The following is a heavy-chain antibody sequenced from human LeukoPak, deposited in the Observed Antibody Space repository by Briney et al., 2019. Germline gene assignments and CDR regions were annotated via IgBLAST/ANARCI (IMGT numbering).Heavy chain of an antibody. V-gene: IGHV4-61*02. J-gene: IGHJ4*02. D-gene: IGHD3-3*01. CDR3: ARHKWSGFDY. CDR1: GGSISSGSYY. Sequence: PSETLSLTCTVSGGSISSGSYYWSWIRQPAGKGLEWIGRIYTSGSSNYNPSLKSRVTISVDTSKNQVSLKLSSVTAADTAVYYCARHKWSGFDYWGQGTLVTVSS. CDR2: IYTSGSS.